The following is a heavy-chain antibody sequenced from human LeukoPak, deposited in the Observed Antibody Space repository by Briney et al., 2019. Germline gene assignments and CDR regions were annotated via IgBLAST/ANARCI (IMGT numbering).Heavy chain of an antibody. J-gene: IGHJ4*02. CDR3: ARGVRWLQLSYFDY. CDR2: IYYSGST. V-gene: IGHV4-31*03. D-gene: IGHD5-24*01. CDR1: GGSISSGVYY. Sequence: PSETLSFTCPVSGGSISSGVYYWSWIRQHPGKGLEWIGYIYYSGSTYYNPSLKSRVTISVDTSKNQFSLKLSSVTAADTAVYYCARGVRWLQLSYFDYWGQGTLVTVSS.